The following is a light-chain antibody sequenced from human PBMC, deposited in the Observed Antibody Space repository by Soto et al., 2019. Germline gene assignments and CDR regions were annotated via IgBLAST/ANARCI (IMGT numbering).Light chain of an antibody. CDR3: QQYDSSPLT. V-gene: IGKV3-20*01. CDR1: QSVSSSY. Sequence: EIVLTQSPATLSLSPGERATLSCRASQSVSSSYLAWYQQKPGQAPRLLIYGASSGATGIPDRFSGSGSGTDFTLTISRLEPEDFAVYYCQQYDSSPLTFGGGTKVEIK. J-gene: IGKJ4*01. CDR2: GAS.